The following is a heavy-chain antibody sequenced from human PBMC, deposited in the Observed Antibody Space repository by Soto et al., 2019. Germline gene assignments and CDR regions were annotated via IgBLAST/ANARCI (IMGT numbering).Heavy chain of an antibody. CDR1: GYSFTSYW. J-gene: IGHJ6*02. Sequence: PGESLKISCKGSGYSFTSYWISWVRQMPGKGLEWMGRIDPSDSYTNYSPSFQGHVTISADKSISTAYLQWSSLKASDTAMYYCARHAVGATRPYYYYGMDVWGQGTTVTVSS. CDR2: IDPSDSYT. CDR3: ARHAVGATRPYYYYGMDV. D-gene: IGHD1-26*01. V-gene: IGHV5-10-1*01.